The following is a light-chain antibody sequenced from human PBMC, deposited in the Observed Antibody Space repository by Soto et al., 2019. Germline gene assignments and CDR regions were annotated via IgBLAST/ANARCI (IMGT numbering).Light chain of an antibody. CDR1: QDITNY. CDR3: QQYYNVPWT. J-gene: IGKJ1*01. V-gene: IGKV1-33*01. CDR2: DAS. Sequence: DIQMTQSPSSLSASVGDRVTITCQASQDITNYLNWFQQKPGRAPKLLIVDASNLDAGVPSRFSGSGSGTYISFTISSLQPVYIATYFCQQYYNVPWTFGQGIKVEIK.